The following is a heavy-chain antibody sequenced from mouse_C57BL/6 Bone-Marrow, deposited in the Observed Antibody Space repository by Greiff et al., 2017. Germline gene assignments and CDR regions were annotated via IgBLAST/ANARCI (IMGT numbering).Heavy chain of an antibody. CDR1: GYTFTSYT. D-gene: IGHD2-2*01. CDR3: ASSTMVTTYYFDY. Sequence: VQLQQSGAELARPGASVKMSCKASGYTFTSYTMHWVKQRPGQGLEWIGYINPSSGYTKYNQKFKDKATLTADKSSSTAYMQLSSLTSEDSAVYYCASSTMVTTYYFDYWGQGTTLTASS. CDR2: INPSSGYT. J-gene: IGHJ2*01. V-gene: IGHV1-4*01.